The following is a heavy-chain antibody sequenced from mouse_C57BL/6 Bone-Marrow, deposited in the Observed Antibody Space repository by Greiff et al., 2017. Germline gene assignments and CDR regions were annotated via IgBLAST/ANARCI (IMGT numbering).Heavy chain of an antibody. V-gene: IGHV1-61*01. CDR3: ARTERLRPHDSAMDY. CDR2: IYPSDSET. CDR1: GYTFTSYW. Sequence: QVQLQQPGAELVRPGSSVKLSCKASGYTFTSYWMDWVKQRPGQGLEWIGNIYPSDSETHYNQKFKDKATLTVDKSSSTAYMQLSSLPSEDSAVYYCARTERLRPHDSAMDYWGQGTSVTVSS. D-gene: IGHD3-2*02. J-gene: IGHJ4*01.